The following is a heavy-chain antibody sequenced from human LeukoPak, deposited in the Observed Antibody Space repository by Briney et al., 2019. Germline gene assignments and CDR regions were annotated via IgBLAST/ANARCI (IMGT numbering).Heavy chain of an antibody. CDR3: AQMTDTAMVTEFAY. CDR1: GFTVSSNY. J-gene: IGHJ4*02. CDR2: IYSGGST. D-gene: IGHD5-18*01. V-gene: IGHV3-66*01. Sequence: QAGGSLRLSCAASGFTVSSNYMSWVRQAPGKGLEWVSVIYSGGSTYYADSVKGRFTISRDNSKSTAYLQMSSLRPDDTAVYYCAQMTDTAMVTEFAYGGQGTLLTVSS.